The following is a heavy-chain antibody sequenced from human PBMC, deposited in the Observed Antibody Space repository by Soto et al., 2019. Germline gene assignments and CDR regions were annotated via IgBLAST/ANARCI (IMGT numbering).Heavy chain of an antibody. V-gene: IGHV4-34*01. J-gene: IGHJ4*02. Sequence: PSQTLPLICAVYGGSFSGYYWSWIRHPPGKGLEWIGEINHSGSTNYNPSLKSRVTISVDTSKNQFSLKLSSVTAADTAVYYCARYDYGDNPYFEYWGQRTLVTVSS. CDR3: ARYDYGDNPYFEY. CDR2: INHSGST. CDR1: GGSFSGYY. D-gene: IGHD4-17*01.